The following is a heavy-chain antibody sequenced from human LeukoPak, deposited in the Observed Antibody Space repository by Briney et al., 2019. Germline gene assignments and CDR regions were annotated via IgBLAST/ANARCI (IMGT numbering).Heavy chain of an antibody. Sequence: GGSLRLSCAASGFKFNDYAMYWVRQAPGKGLEWVTLISYDGYDKSYADSVRGRFTISRDNSRNTLYLQMDSLRSEDTAVYYCARDFFPVVDSTWYEIGYWGQGTLVTVSS. CDR1: GFKFNDYA. V-gene: IGHV3-30-3*01. CDR3: ARDFFPVVDSTWYEIGY. J-gene: IGHJ4*02. D-gene: IGHD2-21*01. CDR2: ISYDGYDK.